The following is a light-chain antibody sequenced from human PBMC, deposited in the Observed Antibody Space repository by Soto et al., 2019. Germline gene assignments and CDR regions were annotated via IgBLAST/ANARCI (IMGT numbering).Light chain of an antibody. CDR2: EVS. V-gene: IGLV2-14*03. J-gene: IGLJ2*01. CDR3: RSYTSGYTRVV. CDR1: SSDVGGYNS. Sequence: QSALTQPASVSGSPGQSITISCTGTSSDVGGYNSVSWYQQHPGNAPKLIISEVSVRPSGVSDRFSGSKSGNTASLTISGLQAEDEGDYYCRSYTSGYTRVVFGGGTKLTVL.